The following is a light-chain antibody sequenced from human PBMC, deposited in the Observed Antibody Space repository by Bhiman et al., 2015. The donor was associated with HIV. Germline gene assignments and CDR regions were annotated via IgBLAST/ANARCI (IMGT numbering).Light chain of an antibody. V-gene: IGLV1-51*01. J-gene: IGLJ3*02. CDR1: SANIGNNY. CDR2: ESN. CDR3: GTWDSRLKAWV. Sequence: QSFLTQPPSVSAAPGQKVTISCSGSSANIGNNYVSWYQQFPGTGPRLIIYESNKRPSGISDRFSGSQSDAAATLDITGLRTGDEADYYCGTWDSRLKAWVFGGGTKVTVL.